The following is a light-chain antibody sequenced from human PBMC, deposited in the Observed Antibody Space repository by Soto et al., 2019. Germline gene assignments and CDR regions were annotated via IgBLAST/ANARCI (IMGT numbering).Light chain of an antibody. CDR3: QSYDSSLSGSVL. V-gene: IGLV1-40*01. J-gene: IGLJ2*01. CDR2: GHS. CDR1: SSNIGAGYD. Sequence: QAVVTQPPSVSGVPGQRVTISCTGSSSNIGAGYDVHWYQQLPGTAPKLLIYGHSNRPSGVPDRFSGSRSGTSASLAITGLQAEDEADYYCQSYDSSLSGSVLFGGGTKLTVL.